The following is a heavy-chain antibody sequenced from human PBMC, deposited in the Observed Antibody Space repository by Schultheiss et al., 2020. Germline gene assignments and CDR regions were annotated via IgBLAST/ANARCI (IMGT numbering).Heavy chain of an antibody. CDR3: AKGRNYYGSGSYSDY. J-gene: IGHJ4*02. D-gene: IGHD3-10*01. CDR2: IYHSGST. CDR1: GGSISSGYY. V-gene: IGHV4-38-2*02. Sequence: SETLSLTCTVSGGSISSGYYWGWIRQPPGKGLEWIGSIYHSGSTNYNPSLKSRLTIFSDTSKNQFSLKLSSVTAADTAVYYCAKGRNYYGSGSYSDYWGQGTLVNGSS.